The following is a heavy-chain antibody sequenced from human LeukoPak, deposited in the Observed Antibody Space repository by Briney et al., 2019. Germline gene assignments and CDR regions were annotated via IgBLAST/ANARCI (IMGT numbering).Heavy chain of an antibody. D-gene: IGHD2-2*02. CDR3: AREGYYCSSTSCYTVAFDY. J-gene: IGHJ4*02. CDR2: ISYDGSNK. CDR1: GFAFSSYW. Sequence: PGGSLRLSCAASGFAFSSYWMSWVRQAPGKGLEWVAVISYDGSNKYYADSVKGRFTISRDNSKNTLYLQMNSLRAEDTAVYYCAREGYYCSSTSCYTVAFDYWGQGTLVTVSS. V-gene: IGHV3-30-3*01.